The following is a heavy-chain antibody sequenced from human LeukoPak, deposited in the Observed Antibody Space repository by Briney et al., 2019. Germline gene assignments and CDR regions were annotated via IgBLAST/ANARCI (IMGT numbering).Heavy chain of an antibody. D-gene: IGHD6-19*01. V-gene: IGHV3-23*01. CDR1: GFTFSSYA. J-gene: IGHJ6*02. CDR3: AKGGAGSSGWFYYYYYYGMDV. Sequence: TGGSLRLSCAASGFTFSSYAMSWVRQAPEKGLEWVSAISGSGGSTYYADSVKGRFTISRDNSKNTLYLQMNSLRAEDTAVYYCAKGGAGSSGWFYYYYYYGMDVWGQGTTVTVSS. CDR2: ISGSGGST.